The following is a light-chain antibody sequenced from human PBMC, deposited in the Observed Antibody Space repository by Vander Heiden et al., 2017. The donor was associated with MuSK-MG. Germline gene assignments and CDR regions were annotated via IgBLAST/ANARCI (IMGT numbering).Light chain of an antibody. Sequence: VMPRPPLPLSVTPGHPPSISCKSDQSLPHSDVTTYLYWYLQKPGQPPQRLIYEGSNRCSGVPDRLTGTGSGRDFTLKISRVEGEDIGVYYCVQSMQLPITFGQGTRLEIK. CDR1: QSLPHSDVTTY. V-gene: IGKV2D-29*01. CDR2: EGS. CDR3: VQSMQLPIT. J-gene: IGKJ5*01.